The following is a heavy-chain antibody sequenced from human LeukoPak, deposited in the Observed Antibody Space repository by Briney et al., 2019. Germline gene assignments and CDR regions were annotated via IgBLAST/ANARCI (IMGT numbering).Heavy chain of an antibody. CDR1: GGSFSGYY. CDR2: INHSGST. Sequence: PSETLSLSCAVYGGSFSGYYWSWIRQPPGKGLEWIGEINHSGSTNYNPSLKSRVTISVDTSKNQFSLKLSSVTAADTAVYYCAREDFRWFDPWGQETLVTVSS. CDR3: AREDFRWFDP. V-gene: IGHV4-34*01. D-gene: IGHD3-3*01. J-gene: IGHJ5*02.